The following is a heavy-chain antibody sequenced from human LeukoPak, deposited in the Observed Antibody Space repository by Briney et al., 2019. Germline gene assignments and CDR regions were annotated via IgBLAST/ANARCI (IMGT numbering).Heavy chain of an antibody. CDR3: ANRRTYDFWSARDAFDI. CDR2: ISGSGGST. Sequence: GGSLRLSCAASGFTFSSYAMSWVRQAPGKGLEWVSAISGSGGSTYYADSVKGRFTISRDNSKNTLYLQMNSLRAEDTAVYYCANRRTYDFWSARDAFDIWGQGTMVTVSS. CDR1: GFTFSSYA. D-gene: IGHD3-3*01. J-gene: IGHJ3*02. V-gene: IGHV3-23*01.